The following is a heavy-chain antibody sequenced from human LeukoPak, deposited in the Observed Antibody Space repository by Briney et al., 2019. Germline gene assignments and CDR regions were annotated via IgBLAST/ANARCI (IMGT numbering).Heavy chain of an antibody. Sequence: QPGGSLRLSCAASGFTFSSYGMHWVRQAPGKGLEWVAFIRYDGSNKYYADSVKGRFTISRDNSKNTLYLQMNSLRPEDTAVYYCAKDLPPAAIPPRPAFDIWGQGTMVTVSS. CDR2: IRYDGSNK. J-gene: IGHJ3*02. D-gene: IGHD2-2*01. CDR1: GFTFSSYG. CDR3: AKDLPPAAIPPRPAFDI. V-gene: IGHV3-30*02.